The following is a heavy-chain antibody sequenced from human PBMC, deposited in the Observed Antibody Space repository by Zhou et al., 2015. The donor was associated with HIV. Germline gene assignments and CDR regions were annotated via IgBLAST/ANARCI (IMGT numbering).Heavy chain of an antibody. CDR1: GGTFSSYA. D-gene: IGHD2-15*01. CDR2: IIPIFGTA. V-gene: IGHV1-69*01. J-gene: IGHJ4*02. Sequence: QVQLVQSGAEVKKPGSSVKVSCKASGGTFSSYAISWVRQAPGQGLEWMGGIIPIFGTANYAQKFQGRVTITADESTSTAYMELSSLRSEDTAVYYCAREGQGYCSGGSCYSYYFDYWGQGTLVTVSS. CDR3: AREGQGYCSGGSCYSYYFDY.